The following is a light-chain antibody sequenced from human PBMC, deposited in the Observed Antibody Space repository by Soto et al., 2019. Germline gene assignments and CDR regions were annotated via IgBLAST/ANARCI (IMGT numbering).Light chain of an antibody. CDR3: QQYGSSPT. CDR2: DAS. Sequence: ELVLTQSPATLSVSPGERATLSCRASQGVGSTLAWYQQAPGQAPRLLIYDASSRATGIPDRFSGSGSGTDFTLTISRLEPEDFAVYYCQQYGSSPTFGQGTKVDIK. V-gene: IGKV3-20*01. CDR1: QGVGST. J-gene: IGKJ1*01.